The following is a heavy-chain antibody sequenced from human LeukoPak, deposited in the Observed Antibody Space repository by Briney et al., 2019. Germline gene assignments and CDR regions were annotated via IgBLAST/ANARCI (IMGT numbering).Heavy chain of an antibody. CDR3: ARDYDFWSGPEDY. J-gene: IGHJ4*02. D-gene: IGHD3-3*01. CDR1: GYTFTGYY. V-gene: IGHV1-2*06. CDR2: INPNSGGT. Sequence: VASVKVSCKASGYTFTGYYMHWVRQAPGQGLEWMGRINPNSGGTNYAQKFQGRVTMTRDTSISTAYMELSRLRSDDTAVYYCARDYDFWSGPEDYWGQGTLVTVSS.